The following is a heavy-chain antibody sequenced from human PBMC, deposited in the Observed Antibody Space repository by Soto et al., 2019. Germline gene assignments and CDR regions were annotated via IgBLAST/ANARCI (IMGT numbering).Heavy chain of an antibody. CDR3: VRDGTKTLRDWFDP. V-gene: IGHV4-4*07. J-gene: IGHJ5*02. CDR2: IYATGTT. CDR1: GASISGFY. Sequence: SETLSLTCTVSGASISGFYWSWIRKSAGKGLEWIGRIYATGTTDYNPSLESRVMMSVDTSKKQFSLKLRSVTAADTAVYYCVRDGTKTLRDWFDPWGQGISVTVSS. D-gene: IGHD1-1*01.